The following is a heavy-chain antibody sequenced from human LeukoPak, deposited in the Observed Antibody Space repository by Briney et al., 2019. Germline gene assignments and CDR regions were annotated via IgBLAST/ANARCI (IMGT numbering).Heavy chain of an antibody. Sequence: ASVKVSCKASGYTFINYGISWVRQAPGQGLERMGWISPYNGNTKDAQKLQGRVTMTTDTSTSTAYMELRSLRADDTAVYYCAKDRSPYDSSGYYLYSWLDPWGQGTLVTVSS. CDR1: GYTFINYG. J-gene: IGHJ5*02. CDR3: AKDRSPYDSSGYYLYSWLDP. D-gene: IGHD3-22*01. V-gene: IGHV1-18*01. CDR2: ISPYNGNT.